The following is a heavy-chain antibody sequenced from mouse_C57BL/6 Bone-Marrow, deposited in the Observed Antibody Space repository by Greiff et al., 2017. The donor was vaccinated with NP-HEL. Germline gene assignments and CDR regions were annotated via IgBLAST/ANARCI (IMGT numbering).Heavy chain of an antibody. CDR1: GYTFTSYG. J-gene: IGHJ2*01. CDR2: IYPRSGNT. CDR3: ARWGFITTVVATDFDY. V-gene: IGHV1-81*01. Sequence: QVQLQQSGAELARPGASVKLSCKASGYTFTSYGISWVKQRTGQGLEWIGEIYPRSGNTYYNEKFKGKATLTADKSSSTAYMELRSLTSEDSAVYFCARWGFITTVVATDFDYWGQGTTLTVSS. D-gene: IGHD1-1*01.